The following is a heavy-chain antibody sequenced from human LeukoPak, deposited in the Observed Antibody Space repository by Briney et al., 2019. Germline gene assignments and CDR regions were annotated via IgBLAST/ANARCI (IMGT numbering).Heavy chain of an antibody. CDR3: ARGGLLLWFGELLFDAFDT. D-gene: IGHD3-10*01. CDR1: GYSFTSYW. J-gene: IGHJ3*02. V-gene: IGHV5-51*01. Sequence: GESLKISCKGSGYSFTSYWIGWVRQMPGKGLEWMGIIYPGDSDTRYSPSFQGQVTISADKSISTAYLQWSSLKASDTAMYYCARGGLLLWFGELLFDAFDTWGQGTMVTVSS. CDR2: IYPGDSDT.